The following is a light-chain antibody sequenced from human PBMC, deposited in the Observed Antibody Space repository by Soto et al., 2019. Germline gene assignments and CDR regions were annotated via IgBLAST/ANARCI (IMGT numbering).Light chain of an antibody. V-gene: IGKV1-5*03. CDR2: KAS. CDR1: QSISSW. J-gene: IGKJ5*01. CDR3: QQRSSWPS. Sequence: DIQMTQSPSTLSASVGDRVTITCRASQSISSWLAWYQQKPGKAPKLRIYKASSLESGVQSRFSGSGSGTDFTLTISSLEPEDFAVYHCQQRSSWPSFGQGTRLEIK.